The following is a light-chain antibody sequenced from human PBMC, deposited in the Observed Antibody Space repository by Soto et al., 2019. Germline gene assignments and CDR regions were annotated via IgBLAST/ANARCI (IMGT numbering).Light chain of an antibody. Sequence: SLLTQVPTPPAFSLGERAPPSCRASQSVSSYLAWYQQKPGQAPRLLIYDASSRATATPPRFSGSGSGTEFTLTISSLQPDDFATYYCQQYNSYWTFGQGTKVDI. V-gene: IGKV3-11*01. CDR2: DAS. CDR1: QSVSSY. J-gene: IGKJ1*01. CDR3: QQYNSYWT.